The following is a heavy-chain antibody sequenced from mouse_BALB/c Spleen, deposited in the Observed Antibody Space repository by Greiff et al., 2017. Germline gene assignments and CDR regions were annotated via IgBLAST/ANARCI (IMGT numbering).Heavy chain of an antibody. V-gene: IGHV5-6*01. J-gene: IGHJ4*01. CDR2: ISSGGSYT. D-gene: IGHD4-1*01. Sequence: QAVESGGDLVKPGGSLKLSCAASGFTFSSYGMSWVRQTPDKRLEWVATISSGGSYTYYPDSVKGRFTISRDNAKNTLYLQMSSLKSEDTAMYYCARPVTGYYAMDYWGQGTSVTVSS. CDR3: ARPVTGYYAMDY. CDR1: GFTFSSYG.